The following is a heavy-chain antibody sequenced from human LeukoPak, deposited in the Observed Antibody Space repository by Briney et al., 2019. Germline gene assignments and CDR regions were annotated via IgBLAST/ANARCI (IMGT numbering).Heavy chain of an antibody. D-gene: IGHD3-22*01. J-gene: IGHJ4*02. CDR2: IYYIGST. CDR1: GGSISSYY. CDR3: ARVTGYMIEDYFDY. V-gene: IGHV4-59*01. Sequence: RSETLSLTCTVSGGSISSYYGSWIRHPTREGLEWIGYIYYIGSTNYKPSLKRRVTISVETSKNPFSLKLRSVTAADTAVYYCARVTGYMIEDYFDYWGQGTLVTVSS.